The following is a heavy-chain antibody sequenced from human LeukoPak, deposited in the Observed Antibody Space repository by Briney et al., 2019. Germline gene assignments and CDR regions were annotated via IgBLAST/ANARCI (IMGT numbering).Heavy chain of an antibody. CDR3: ATRSGDFWSGYVD. CDR1: GYSVTELS. V-gene: IGHV1-24*01. Sequence: ASVKVSCTFSGYSVTELSMQWVRQAPGKGLECLGGFDPEEAKMVYAQKFQGRVTMTEDTSTDTAYMELRGLTSEDTAVYYCATRSGDFWSGYVDWGQGTLVAVSS. CDR2: FDPEEAKM. J-gene: IGHJ4*02. D-gene: IGHD3-3*01.